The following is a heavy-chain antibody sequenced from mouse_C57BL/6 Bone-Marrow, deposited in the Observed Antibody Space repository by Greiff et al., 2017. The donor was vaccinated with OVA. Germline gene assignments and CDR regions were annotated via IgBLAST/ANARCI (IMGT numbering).Heavy chain of an antibody. V-gene: IGHV1-42*01. D-gene: IGHD2-3*01. CDR1: GYSFTGYY. CDR2: INPSTGGT. J-gene: IGHJ3*01. CDR3: ARSVYDGYYEGFAY. Sequence: VQLKESGPELVKPGASVKISCKASGYSFTGYYMNWVKQSPEKSLEWIGEINPSTGGTTYNQKFKAKATLTVDKSSSTAYMQLKSLTSEDSAVYYCARSVYDGYYEGFAYWGQGTLVTVSA.